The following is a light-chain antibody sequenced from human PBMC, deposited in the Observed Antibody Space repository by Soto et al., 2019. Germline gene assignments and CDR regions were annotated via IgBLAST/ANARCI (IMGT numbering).Light chain of an antibody. CDR1: SSNIGSTYD. CDR3: QSYDDTLSVHYV. V-gene: IGLV1-40*01. Sequence: QCVLTQPPSVSGAPLDGGPISCTGSSSNIGSTYDVQWYQQLPGTAPKLLIHGNTNRPSGVPDRFSGSKSGTSASLAITGLQADDKPDNSCQSYDDTLSVHYVSGPGTTFTVL. J-gene: IGLJ1*01. CDR2: GNT.